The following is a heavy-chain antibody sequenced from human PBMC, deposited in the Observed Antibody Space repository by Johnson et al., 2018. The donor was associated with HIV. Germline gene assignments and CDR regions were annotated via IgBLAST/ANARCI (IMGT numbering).Heavy chain of an antibody. J-gene: IGHJ3*02. CDR1: GFTVSNNY. D-gene: IGHD5-24*01. CDR3: ARACRDGYTCDAFDI. Sequence: VQLVESGGGLVQPGGSLRLSCAASGFTVSNNYMTLVRQAPGKGLEWVSVIFSGGSTYYADSVKGRFTISRDNSKNTLYLQMNSLRAEDTAVYYCARACRDGYTCDAFDIWGQGTMVTVSS. CDR2: IFSGGST. V-gene: IGHV3-66*01.